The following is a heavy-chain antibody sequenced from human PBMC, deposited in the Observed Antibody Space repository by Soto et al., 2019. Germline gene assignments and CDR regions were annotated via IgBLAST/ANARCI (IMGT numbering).Heavy chain of an antibody. CDR2: IIPIFGTA. J-gene: IGHJ3*02. CDR1: GGTFSSYA. D-gene: IGHD3-22*01. V-gene: IGHV1-69*06. CDR3: ARDLSYYDSSGRGAFDI. Sequence: ASVKVSCKASGGTFSSYAISWLRQAPGQGLEWMGGIIPIFGTANYAQKFQGRVTITADKSTSTAYMELSSLRSEDTAVYYCARDLSYYDSSGRGAFDIWGQGTMVTVSS.